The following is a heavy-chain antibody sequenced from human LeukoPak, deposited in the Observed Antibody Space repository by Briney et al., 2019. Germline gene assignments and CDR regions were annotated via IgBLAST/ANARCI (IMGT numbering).Heavy chain of an antibody. D-gene: IGHD1-26*01. Sequence: SETLSLTCTVSGASINSHYWSWIRQPPGKGLEWIGYISYSGSTNYNPSLKSRVIMSVDTSKTHFSLNLSSVTAADTAFYYCARHRVSGSSYSALDYWGQGTLVSISS. V-gene: IGHV4-59*08. CDR2: ISYSGST. CDR3: ARHRVSGSSYSALDY. CDR1: GASINSHY. J-gene: IGHJ4*02.